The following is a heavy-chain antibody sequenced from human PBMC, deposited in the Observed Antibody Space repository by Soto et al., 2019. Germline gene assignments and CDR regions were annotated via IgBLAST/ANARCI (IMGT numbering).Heavy chain of an antibody. CDR1: GGSISSYY. D-gene: IGHD3-9*01. CDR3: ARGDDILTGWNAFDI. J-gene: IGHJ3*02. CDR2: IYYSGST. V-gene: IGHV4-59*01. Sequence: QVQLQESGPGLVKPSETLSLTCTVSGGSISSYYWSWIRQPPGKGLAWIGYIYYSGSTNYNPSLKSRVTISVDTSKNQCSLKLSSVTAADTAVYYCARGDDILTGWNAFDIWGQGTMVTVSS.